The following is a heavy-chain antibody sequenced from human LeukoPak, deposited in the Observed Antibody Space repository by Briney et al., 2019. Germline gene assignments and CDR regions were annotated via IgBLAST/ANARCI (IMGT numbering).Heavy chain of an antibody. CDR3: ARHENYYYYMDV. Sequence: SETLSLTCTVSGGSISSYYWSWIRQPPGKGLEWIGYIYTSGSTNYNPSLKSRVNISVDTSKNQFSLKLSSVTAADTAVYYCARHENYYYYMDVWGKGTTVTVSS. CDR2: IYTSGST. V-gene: IGHV4-4*09. CDR1: GGSISSYY. J-gene: IGHJ6*03.